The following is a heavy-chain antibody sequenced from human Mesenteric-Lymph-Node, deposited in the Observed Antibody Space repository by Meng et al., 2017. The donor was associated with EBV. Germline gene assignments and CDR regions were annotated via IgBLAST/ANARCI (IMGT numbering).Heavy chain of an antibody. CDR1: GYRLSELS. Sequence: QVQRVQSGAEVKKPGASVKVSCKVSGYRLSELSMHWVRQAPGIGLEWMGGLDLTDGERIYAQKFQGRVTMTEDTSTDTAYMEMSSLRSEDTAVYYCATGDYGRDVFDYWGQGTLVTVSS. J-gene: IGHJ4*02. CDR2: LDLTDGER. CDR3: ATGDYGRDVFDY. D-gene: IGHD3-16*01. V-gene: IGHV1-24*01.